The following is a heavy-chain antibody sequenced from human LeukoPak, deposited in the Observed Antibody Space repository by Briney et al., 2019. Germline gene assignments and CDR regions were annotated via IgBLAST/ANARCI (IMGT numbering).Heavy chain of an antibody. Sequence: GGSLRLSCAASGFTFSSYAMSGVRQAPWKGLEWVSAISGSGCSTYYADSLNDRFTISRDNSKNTLYLQMNSLRAEDTAVYYCAKEEEVLLWFGELLSIDYWGEGTLVTVYS. CDR1: GFTFSSYA. V-gene: IGHV3-23*01. CDR3: AKEEEVLLWFGELLSIDY. J-gene: IGHJ4*02. CDR2: ISGSGCST. D-gene: IGHD3-10*01.